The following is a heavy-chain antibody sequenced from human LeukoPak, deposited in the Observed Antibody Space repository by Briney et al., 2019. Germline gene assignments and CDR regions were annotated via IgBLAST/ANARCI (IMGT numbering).Heavy chain of an antibody. CDR3: ARLKFYDSTGYSPGHYMDV. D-gene: IGHD3-22*01. J-gene: IGHJ6*03. CDR1: GGPIYSYY. V-gene: IGHV4-4*07. Sequence: SEPLSLTCTVSGGPIYSYYWSWIRQTAGKGLEWIGRLYYGVNTNYNPSLKSRLTMSVDTSKNQFALKLNAVTAADTAVYYCARLKFYDSTGYSPGHYMDVWGKGTTVTVSS. CDR2: LYYGVNT.